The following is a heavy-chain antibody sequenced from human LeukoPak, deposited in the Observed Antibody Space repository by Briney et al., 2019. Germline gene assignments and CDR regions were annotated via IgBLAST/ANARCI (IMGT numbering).Heavy chain of an antibody. Sequence: QPGGSLRLSCAASGFTFSGYWMTWVRQVPGKGLEWVANVGRDGSEKNYVDSVEGRFTISRDNAKKSLYLEMNSLRVEDTALYYCAKVGAWELQRVFENWGQGTLVTVSS. CDR3: AKVGAWELQRVFEN. CDR2: VGRDGSEK. CDR1: GFTFSGYW. J-gene: IGHJ4*02. V-gene: IGHV3-7*01. D-gene: IGHD1-26*01.